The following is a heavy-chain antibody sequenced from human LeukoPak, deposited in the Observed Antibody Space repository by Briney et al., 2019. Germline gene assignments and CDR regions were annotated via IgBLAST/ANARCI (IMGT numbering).Heavy chain of an antibody. D-gene: IGHD3-16*01. V-gene: IGHV1-2*02. CDR2: IDPNSGDT. CDR1: GYTFTNYY. CDR3: ARVRYRLAETYIDY. J-gene: IGHJ4*01. Sequence: ASVKVSCKASGYTFTNYYMHWVRQAPGQGLEWMGWIDPNSGDTNYAQKFQGRVTMTRDTSISTAYMELSRLRSDDTAVYYCARVRYRLAETYIDYWGQGTLVTVSS.